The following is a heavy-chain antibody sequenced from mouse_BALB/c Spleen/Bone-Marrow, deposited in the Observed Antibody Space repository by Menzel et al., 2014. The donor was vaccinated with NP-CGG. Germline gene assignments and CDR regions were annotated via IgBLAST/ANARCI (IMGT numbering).Heavy chain of an antibody. V-gene: IGHV1S127*01. J-gene: IGHJ2*01. CDR2: IDPSDSYT. CDR3: SREDRNHYFDY. CDR1: GYTFTSYW. Sequence: QVQLKESGAELVKPGASVKMSCKASGYTFTSYWMHWVKQRPGHGLEWIGLIDPSDSYTSYNQNFKGKATLTVDTSSNTAYMQLSSLTSEDSAVYYCSREDRNHYFDYWGQGTTLAVSS.